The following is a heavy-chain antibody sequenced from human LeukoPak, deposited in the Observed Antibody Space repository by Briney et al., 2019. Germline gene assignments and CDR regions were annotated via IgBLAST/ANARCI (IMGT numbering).Heavy chain of an antibody. D-gene: IGHD2-21*01. CDR2: INPNNDVT. Sequence: ASVKYTLLASGYTFTGYYMHWVRQAPGQGLEWMGWINPNNDVTNYALKVQGRVTMTRDTSIITAYMELSGLRSDDTAVYYCARSDGADYFDYWGGGTLVTVSS. J-gene: IGHJ4*02. CDR3: ARSDGADYFDY. CDR1: GYTFTGYY. V-gene: IGHV1-2*02.